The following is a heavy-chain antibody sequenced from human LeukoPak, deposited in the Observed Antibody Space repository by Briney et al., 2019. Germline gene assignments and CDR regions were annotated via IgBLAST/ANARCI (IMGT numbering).Heavy chain of an antibody. V-gene: IGHV1-69*05. CDR1: GYTFSTYG. D-gene: IGHD6-13*01. J-gene: IGHJ4*02. Sequence: ASVKVSCKASGYTFSTYGISWVRQVPGQGLEWMGGIIPMFGTTSYAQKFQGRVTITTVESPSTAYMELTSLTSDDTAVYYCARAARGGIAAAGYYFDYWGQGTLVTVSS. CDR2: IIPMFGTT. CDR3: ARAARGGIAAAGYYFDY.